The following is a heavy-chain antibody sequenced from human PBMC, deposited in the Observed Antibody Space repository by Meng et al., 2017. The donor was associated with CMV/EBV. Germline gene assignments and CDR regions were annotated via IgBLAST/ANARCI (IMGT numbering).Heavy chain of an antibody. CDR1: GFTFSSYW. CDR2: INSDGSST. J-gene: IGHJ4*02. CDR3: AKLAVPAAIPRGIYY. Sequence: GGSLRLSCAASGFTFSSYWMHWVRQAPGKGLVWVSRINSDGSSTSYADSVKGRFTISRDNSKNTLYLQMNSLRAEDTAVYYCAKLAVPAAIPRGIYYWGQGTLVTVSS. D-gene: IGHD2-2*02. V-gene: IGHV3-74*01.